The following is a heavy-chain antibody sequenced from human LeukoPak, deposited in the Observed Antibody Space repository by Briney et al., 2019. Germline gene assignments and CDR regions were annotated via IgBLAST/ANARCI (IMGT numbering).Heavy chain of an antibody. CDR1: GFTLSNFG. J-gene: IGHJ3*02. D-gene: IGHD2-21*02. V-gene: IGHV3-23*01. Sequence: PGGSLRLSCAASGFTLSNFGMSWVRQAPGKGLEWVSALSGSGTSTYYADSVKGRFTISRDNSKNTLYLQMNSLRAEDTAIYYCAKDRLTLDAFDIWGQGTMVTVSS. CDR2: LSGSGTST. CDR3: AKDRLTLDAFDI.